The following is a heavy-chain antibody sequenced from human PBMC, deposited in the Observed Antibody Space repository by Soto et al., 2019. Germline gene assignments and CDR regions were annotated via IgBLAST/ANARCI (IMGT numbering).Heavy chain of an antibody. CDR3: ARGDQADAYGY. CDR1: GYTFTSYS. J-gene: IGHJ4*02. CDR2: INPSGDST. D-gene: IGHD3-16*01. Sequence: QVQLVQSGAEVKKPGASVKVSCKASGYTFTSYSMHWVRQAPGQGLEWVGIINPSGDSTNYAQKFQGRVTMTRDTSTSTVYLELGSLRSDDTAVYYCARGDQADAYGYWGQGTLVTVSS. V-gene: IGHV1-46*01.